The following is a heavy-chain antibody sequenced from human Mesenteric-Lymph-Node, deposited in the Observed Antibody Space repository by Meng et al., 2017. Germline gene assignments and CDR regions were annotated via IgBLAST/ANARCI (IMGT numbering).Heavy chain of an antibody. J-gene: IGHJ5*02. CDR3: AREPDHRSWLDT. D-gene: IGHD1-14*01. Sequence: GESLKISCAASGFTVSSNYMSWVRQAPGKGLEWVAVISYDGSNKYYADSVRGRFTISRDNSKNTLYLQMNSLRAEDTAVYYCAREPDHRSWLDTWGQGTLVTVSS. V-gene: IGHV3-30*03. CDR2: ISYDGSNK. CDR1: GFTVSSNY.